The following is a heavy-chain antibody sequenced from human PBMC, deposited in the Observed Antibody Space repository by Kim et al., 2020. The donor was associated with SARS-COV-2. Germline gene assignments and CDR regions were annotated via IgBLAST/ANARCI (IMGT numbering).Heavy chain of an antibody. D-gene: IGHD6-19*01. Sequence: PSLKSRVRISVDTSKNQFSLNLQSVTAADTAVYYCARRQSITVAGHYFDSWGQGTLVTVSS. J-gene: IGHJ4*02. V-gene: IGHV4-39*01. CDR3: ARRQSITVAGHYFDS.